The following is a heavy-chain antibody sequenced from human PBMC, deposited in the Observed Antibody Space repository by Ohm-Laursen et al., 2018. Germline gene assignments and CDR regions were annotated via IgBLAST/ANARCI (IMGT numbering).Heavy chain of an antibody. D-gene: IGHD3-10*01. V-gene: IGHV3-48*04. CDR3: ASEIPSRGPQDAFDI. CDR2: ISASSATI. Sequence: GSLRLSCTASGFTFNRRGMIWVRQAPGKGLEWVAYISASSATIYYADSVKGRFSISRGTAKNSMYLQMNSLRAEDTAVYYCASEIPSRGPQDAFDIWGQGTVVTVSS. J-gene: IGHJ3*02. CDR1: GFTFNRRG.